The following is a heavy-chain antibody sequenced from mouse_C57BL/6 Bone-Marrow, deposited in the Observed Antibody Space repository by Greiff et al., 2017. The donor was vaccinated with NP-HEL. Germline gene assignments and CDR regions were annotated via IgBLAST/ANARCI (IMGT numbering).Heavy chain of an antibody. D-gene: IGHD2-3*01. J-gene: IGHJ4*01. CDR3: ARSNGYYPSMDY. CDR1: GYTFTSYW. Sequence: QVQLKQPGAELVRPGSSVKLSCKASGYTFTSYWMHWVKQRPIQGLEWIGNIDPSDSETHYNQKFKDKATLTVDKSSSTAYMQLSSLTSEDSAVYYCARSNGYYPSMDYWGQGTSVTVSS. V-gene: IGHV1-52*01. CDR2: IDPSDSET.